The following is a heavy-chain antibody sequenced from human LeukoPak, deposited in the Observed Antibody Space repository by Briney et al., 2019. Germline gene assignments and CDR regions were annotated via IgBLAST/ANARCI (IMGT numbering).Heavy chain of an antibody. CDR2: IYYSGSA. CDR3: ARAYGARPYYYFDY. V-gene: IGHV4-39*01. Sequence: PSETLSLTCSVSGGSISSNGYYWGWIRQPPGKGLEWIVAIYYSGSAYYNPSLKSRVTISVDTSKNQFSLKVTSVTAADTAVYYCARAYGARPYYYFDYWGQGTLVTVSS. D-gene: IGHD4-17*01. CDR1: GGSISSNGYY. J-gene: IGHJ4*02.